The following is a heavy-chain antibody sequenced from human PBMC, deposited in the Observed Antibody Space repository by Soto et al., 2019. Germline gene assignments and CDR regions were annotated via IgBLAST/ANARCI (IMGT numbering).Heavy chain of an antibody. V-gene: IGHV3-33*01. CDR1: GFTFSSYG. D-gene: IGHD3-3*01. CDR2: IWYDGSNK. J-gene: IGHJ3*02. CDR3: ASTNLITGGYYTSGAFDI. Sequence: PGGSLRLSCAASGFTFSSYGMHWVRQAPGKGLEWVAVIWYDGSNKYYADSVKGRFTISRDNSKNTLYLQMNSLRAEDTAVYYCASTNLITGGYYTSGAFDIWGQGTMVTVSS.